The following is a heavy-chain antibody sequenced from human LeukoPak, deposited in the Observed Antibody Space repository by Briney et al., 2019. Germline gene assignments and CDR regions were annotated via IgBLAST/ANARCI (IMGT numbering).Heavy chain of an antibody. CDR1: GFIFSSYG. D-gene: IGHD5-18*01. J-gene: IGHJ6*02. V-gene: IGHV3-30*18. Sequence: GRSLRLSCAASGFIFSSYGMNWARQAPGKGLEWVAIISYDGRNKYYADSVKGRFTISRDNSKNTLYLQMNSLRAEDTAVYYCAKDRVEGYGYFYGMDVWGQGTTVTVSS. CDR2: ISYDGRNK. CDR3: AKDRVEGYGYFYGMDV.